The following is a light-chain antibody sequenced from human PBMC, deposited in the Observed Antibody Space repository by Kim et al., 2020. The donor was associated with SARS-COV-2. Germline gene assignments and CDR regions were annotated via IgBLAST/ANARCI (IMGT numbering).Light chain of an antibody. J-gene: IGKJ2*03. CDR2: KAS. Sequence: SASVGDRVTIPCRASQSISSWLAWYQQKPGKAPKLLIYKASSLESGVPSRFSGSGSGTEFTLTISSLQPDDIATYYCQQYNSYPVSFGQGTKLEI. CDR3: QQYNSYPVS. CDR1: QSISSW. V-gene: IGKV1-5*03.